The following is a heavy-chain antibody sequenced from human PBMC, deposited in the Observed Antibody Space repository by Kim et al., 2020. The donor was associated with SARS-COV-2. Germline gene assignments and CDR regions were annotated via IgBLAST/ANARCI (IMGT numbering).Heavy chain of an antibody. D-gene: IGHD3-22*01. J-gene: IGHJ5*02. CDR2: INHSGST. CDR1: GGSFSGYY. CDR3: ARGVRLYYYDSSGYYYRAWFDP. Sequence: SETLSLTCAVYGGSFSGYYWSWIRQPPGKGLEWIGEINHSGSTNYNPSLKSRVTISVDTSKNRFSLKLSSVTAADTAVYYCARGVRLYYYDSSGYYYRAWFDPWGQGTLVTVSS. V-gene: IGHV4-34*01.